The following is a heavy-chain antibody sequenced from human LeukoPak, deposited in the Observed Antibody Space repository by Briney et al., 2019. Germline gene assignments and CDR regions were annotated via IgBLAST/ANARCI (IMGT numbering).Heavy chain of an antibody. V-gene: IGHV1-69*10. D-gene: IGHD6-19*01. CDR2: IIPIFGIA. J-gene: IGHJ3*02. CDR3: AVAGTAFDI. Sequence: GASVKVSCKASGGTFSSYAISWVRQAPGQGLEWMGGIIPIFGIANYAQKFQGRVTITADKSTSTAYMELSGLRSEDTAVHYCAVAGTAFDIWGQGTMVTVSS. CDR1: GGTFSSYA.